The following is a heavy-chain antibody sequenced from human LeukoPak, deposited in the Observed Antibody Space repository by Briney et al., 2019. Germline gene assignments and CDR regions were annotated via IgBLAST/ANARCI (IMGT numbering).Heavy chain of an antibody. V-gene: IGHV1-8*03. Sequence: ASVKVSCKASGYTFTSYDINWVRQATGQGLEWMGWMNPNSGNTGYAQKFQGRVTITRNTSISTAYMELSSLRSEDTAVYYCARGPLVFTSGWYEDSLAFDIWGQGTMVTVSS. CDR1: GYTFTSYD. J-gene: IGHJ3*02. CDR2: MNPNSGNT. D-gene: IGHD6-19*01. CDR3: ARGPLVFTSGWYEDSLAFDI.